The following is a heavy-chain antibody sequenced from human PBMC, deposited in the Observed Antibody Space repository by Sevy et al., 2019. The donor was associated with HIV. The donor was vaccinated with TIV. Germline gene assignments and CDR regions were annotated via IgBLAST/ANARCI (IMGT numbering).Heavy chain of an antibody. D-gene: IGHD3-9*01. CDR3: ARDYRPVLRYFYDFYYYYYGMDV. J-gene: IGHJ6*02. V-gene: IGHV1-18*01. CDR2: ISAYNGNT. CDR1: GYTFTSYG. Sequence: ASVKVSCKASGYTFTSYGISWVRQAPGQGLEWMGWISAYNGNTNYAQKLQGRVTMTTDTSTSTAYMELRSLRSDDTAVYYCARDYRPVLRYFYDFYYYYYGMDVWGQGTTVTVSS.